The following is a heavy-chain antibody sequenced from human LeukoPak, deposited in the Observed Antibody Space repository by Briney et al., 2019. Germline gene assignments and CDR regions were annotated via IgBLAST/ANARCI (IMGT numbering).Heavy chain of an antibody. Sequence: PSETLSLTCTVSGGSISSSCYYWGWIRRPPGKGLEWIGSIYYSGSTYYNPSLKSRVTISVDTSKNQFSLKLSSVTAADTAVYYCARSVEGVGQLNWFDPWGQGTLVTVSS. CDR3: ARSVEGVGQLNWFDP. V-gene: IGHV4-39*01. CDR2: IYYSGST. CDR1: GGSISSSCYY. J-gene: IGHJ5*02. D-gene: IGHD3-10*01.